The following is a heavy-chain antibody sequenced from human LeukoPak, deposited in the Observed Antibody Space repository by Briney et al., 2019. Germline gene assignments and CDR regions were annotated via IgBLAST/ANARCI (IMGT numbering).Heavy chain of an antibody. J-gene: IGHJ5*01. CDR2: IRSKPNNYAT. Sequence: GGSLSLSCAASGFTFSDSAFHWVRQASGKGLEWVGRIRSKPNNYATAYTASVKGRFTISRDDSKNTAYLQMNSLNTEDTAMYYCTRHLIGATPFDSWGQGTLVSVSS. CDR3: TRHLIGATPFDS. D-gene: IGHD4/OR15-4a*01. CDR1: GFTFSDSA. V-gene: IGHV3-73*01.